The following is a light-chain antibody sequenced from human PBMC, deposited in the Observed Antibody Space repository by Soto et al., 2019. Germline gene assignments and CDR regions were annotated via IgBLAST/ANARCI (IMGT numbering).Light chain of an antibody. CDR2: WAS. CDR1: QSVLHSPNNKNY. CDR3: QQYYTNSWS. Sequence: DIVMTQSPDSLAVSLGERATINCKSSQSVLHSPNNKNYLAWYQHKPGQPPKMLIYWASSRESGVPDRLSGSGSGTDFTLTISSLQSEDVAVYYCQQYYTNSWSFGQGTKVEIK. J-gene: IGKJ1*01. V-gene: IGKV4-1*01.